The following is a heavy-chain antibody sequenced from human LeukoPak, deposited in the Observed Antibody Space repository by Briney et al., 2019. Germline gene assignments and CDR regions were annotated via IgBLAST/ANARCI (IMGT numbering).Heavy chain of an antibody. D-gene: IGHD3-22*01. J-gene: IGHJ3*02. CDR2: IYYSGST. V-gene: IGHV4-61*01. CDR1: GGSVSSGSYY. CDR3: ARVSYYYDSSGSRGAFDI. Sequence: TETLSLTCTVSGGSVSSGSYYWSWIRHPPGKGLEWIGYIYYSGSTNYNPSLKSRVTISVDTSKNQFSLQLSSVTAADTAVYYCARVSYYYDSSGSRGAFDIWGQGTMVTVSS.